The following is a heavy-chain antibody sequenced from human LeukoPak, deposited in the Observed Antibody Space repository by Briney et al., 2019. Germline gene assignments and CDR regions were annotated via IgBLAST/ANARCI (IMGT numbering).Heavy chain of an antibody. J-gene: IGHJ4*02. V-gene: IGHV3-23*01. CDR2: ILGSGGST. CDR1: GFTFDDYA. Sequence: GRSLRLSCAASGFTFDDYAMHWVRQAPGKGLEWVSAILGSGGSTYYADSVKGRFTVSRDNSKSTLYLQMNSLRAEDTALYYCAKWGDYDVLTGYYVPDYWGQGTLVTVSS. CDR3: AKWGDYDVLTGYYVPDY. D-gene: IGHD3-9*01.